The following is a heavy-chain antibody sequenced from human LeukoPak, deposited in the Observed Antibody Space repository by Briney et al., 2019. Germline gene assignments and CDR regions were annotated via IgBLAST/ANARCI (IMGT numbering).Heavy chain of an antibody. D-gene: IGHD3-3*01. V-gene: IGHV4-59*01. CDR1: GDSISNNY. Sequence: AETLSLTCSVSGDSISNNYWTWIRQPPGKGLEWIGHLFYVGSTNYNPSLKSRVTISADTSKNQFSLKLSSVTAADTAVYYCASLDGVSWGQGTLVTASS. CDR3: ASLDGVS. J-gene: IGHJ5*02. CDR2: LFYVGST.